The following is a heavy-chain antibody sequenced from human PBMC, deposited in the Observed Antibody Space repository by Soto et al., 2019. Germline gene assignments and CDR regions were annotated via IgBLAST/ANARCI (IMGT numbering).Heavy chain of an antibody. CDR1: GFTFTSSA. V-gene: IGHV1-58*01. Sequence: SVKVSCKASGFTFTSSAVQWVRQARGQRLEWIGWIVVGRGNTNYTQKFQERVTITRDMSTGTAYRELSSRTSEDTAVYDCAAEKNTLAVAGGLDYWGQGTQVTV. J-gene: IGHJ4*02. CDR3: AAEKNTLAVAGGLDY. CDR2: IVVGRGNT. D-gene: IGHD6-19*01.